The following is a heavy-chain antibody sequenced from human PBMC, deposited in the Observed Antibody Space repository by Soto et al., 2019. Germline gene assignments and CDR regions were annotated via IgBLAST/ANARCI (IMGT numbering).Heavy chain of an antibody. D-gene: IGHD6-19*01. J-gene: IGHJ6*02. CDR1: GFTFDDYA. Sequence: GGSLRLSCAASGFTFDDYAMHWVRQAPGKGLEWVSGISWNSGSIGYADSVKGRFTISRDNAKNSLYLQMNSLRAEDTALYYYPKFIAPYSFGWYSYYHYYVMDFWAQGSSVPVSS. CDR3: PKFIAPYSFGWYSYYHYYVMDF. V-gene: IGHV3-9*01. CDR2: ISWNSGSI.